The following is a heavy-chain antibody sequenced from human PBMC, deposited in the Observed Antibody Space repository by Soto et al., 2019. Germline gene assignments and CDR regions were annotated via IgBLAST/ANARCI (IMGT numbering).Heavy chain of an antibody. Sequence: QMQLQESGPGLVKPSQTLSPTCTVSGGSISSGGYYCSWIRQRPGKCPEWMGYIYRSGNAYYNPSLDSRLTISVDTSKKQFCLKLSSVTAADTAVYSCARKNDFSRGSFYYPGLDVWGHGTTVTVSS. CDR3: ARKNDFSRGSFYYPGLDV. D-gene: IGHD3-3*01. J-gene: IGHJ6*02. CDR2: IYRSGNA. V-gene: IGHV4-31*03. CDR1: GGSISSGGYY.